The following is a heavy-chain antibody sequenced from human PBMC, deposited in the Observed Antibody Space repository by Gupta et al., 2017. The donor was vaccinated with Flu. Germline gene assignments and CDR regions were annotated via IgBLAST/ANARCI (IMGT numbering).Heavy chain of an antibody. V-gene: IGHV3-15*01. CDR3: TTGHSYGRYYMDV. D-gene: IGHD5-18*01. CDR2: IKSKTDGGTT. J-gene: IGHJ6*03. CDR1: GFTFSNAW. Sequence: EVQLVESGGGLVKPRGSLRLSCAASGFTFSNAWMSWVRHAPGKGLEWVGRIKSKTDGGTTDYAAPVKGRFTISRDDSKNTLYLPMHSLKTEDTAVEYCTTGHSYGRYYMDVWGKGTTVTVSS.